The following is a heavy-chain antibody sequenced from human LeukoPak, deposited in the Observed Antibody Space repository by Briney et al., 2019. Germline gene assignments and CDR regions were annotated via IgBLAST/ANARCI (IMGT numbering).Heavy chain of an antibody. D-gene: IGHD5-18*01. CDR3: ARDMIQLWLGALGFDY. CDR1: GYTFTSYA. Sequence: ASVKVSCKASGYTFTSYAMNWVRQAPGQGLEWMGWINTNTGNPTYAQGLTGRFVFSLDTSVSTAYLQISSLKAEDTAVYYCARDMIQLWLGALGFDYWGQGTLVTVSS. J-gene: IGHJ4*02. CDR2: INTNTGNP. V-gene: IGHV7-4-1*02.